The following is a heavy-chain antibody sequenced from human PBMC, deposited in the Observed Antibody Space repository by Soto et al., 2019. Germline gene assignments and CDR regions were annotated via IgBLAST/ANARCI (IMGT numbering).Heavy chain of an antibody. J-gene: IGHJ6*02. D-gene: IGHD3-3*01. V-gene: IGHV3-30*18. CDR2: ISYDGSNK. CDR1: GFTFSSYG. Sequence: GGSLRLSCAASGFTFSSYGMHWVRQAPGKGLEWVAVISYDGSNKYYADSVKGRFTISRDNSKNTLYLQMNSLRAEDTALYYCAKTITIFGVVIPGYGMDVWGQGTTVTVSS. CDR3: AKTITIFGVVIPGYGMDV.